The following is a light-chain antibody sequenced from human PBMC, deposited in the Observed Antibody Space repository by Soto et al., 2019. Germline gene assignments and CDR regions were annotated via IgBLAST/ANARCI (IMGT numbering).Light chain of an antibody. CDR1: QSLSSIY. CDR3: QQYDSSLYT. J-gene: IGKJ2*01. CDR2: ATS. Sequence: EIVLTQSPATLSLSPGERATLSCRASQSLSSIYLAWYQQRPGQTPRLLIYATSTRATGIPDRFSGSGSGTDFTLTISRLEPEDFAFYYCQQYDSSLYTFGQGTKLEIK. V-gene: IGKV3-20*01.